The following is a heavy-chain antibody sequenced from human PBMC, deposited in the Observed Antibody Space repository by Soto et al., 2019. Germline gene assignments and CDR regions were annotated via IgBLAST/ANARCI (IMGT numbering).Heavy chain of an antibody. CDR3: AANYSDGPLFDF. V-gene: IGHV1-58*01. J-gene: IGHJ4*02. CDR2: IVVGSGHT. Sequence: SVQVSCKASGFTFTSSSVQGGRQARSQHLEWIGWIVVGSGHTNYAQTLQERVTITREMSNSIAYMELSRLCCEETHVYFCAANYSDGPLFDFWGRGTLVTVSS. CDR1: GFTFTSSS. D-gene: IGHD5-18*01.